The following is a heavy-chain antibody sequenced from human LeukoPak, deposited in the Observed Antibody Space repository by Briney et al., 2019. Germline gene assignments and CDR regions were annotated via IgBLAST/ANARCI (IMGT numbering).Heavy chain of an antibody. D-gene: IGHD3-16*01. CDR1: GYTFTSYA. V-gene: IGHV1-3*01. J-gene: IGHJ4*02. Sequence: ASVKVSCKASGYTFTSYAMHWVRQAPGQRLEWMGWINAGNGNTKYSQKFQGRVTMTTDTSTSTAYMELRSLRSDDTAVYYCARDHRQYYPDYWGQGTLVTVSS. CDR3: ARDHRQYYPDY. CDR2: INAGNGNT.